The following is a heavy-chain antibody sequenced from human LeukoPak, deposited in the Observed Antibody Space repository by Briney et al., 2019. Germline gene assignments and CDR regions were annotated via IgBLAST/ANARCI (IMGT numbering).Heavy chain of an antibody. CDR3: AKDRGLYYDSSGFPLLN. J-gene: IGHJ4*02. V-gene: IGHV3-23*01. CDR1: GFTLSSYA. D-gene: IGHD3-22*01. CDR2: VSGSGGST. Sequence: GGSLRLSCAASGFTLSSYAMSWVRQAPGKGLEWVSAVSGSGGSTYYADSVKGRFTISRDNSKNTLYLQMNSLRAEDTAVYYCAKDRGLYYDSSGFPLLNWGQGTLVTVSS.